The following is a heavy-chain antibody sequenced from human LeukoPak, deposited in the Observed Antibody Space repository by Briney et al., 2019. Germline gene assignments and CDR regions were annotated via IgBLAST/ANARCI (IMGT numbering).Heavy chain of an antibody. CDR3: ARHPLLWFGELSYGDWFDP. Sequence: PSETLSLTCAVYGGSFSGYYWSWIRQPPGKGLEWIGEINHSGSTNYNPSLKSRVTISVDTSKNQFSLKLSSVTAADTAVYYCARHPLLWFGELSYGDWFDPWGQGTLVTVSS. D-gene: IGHD3-10*01. J-gene: IGHJ5*02. V-gene: IGHV4-34*01. CDR2: INHSGST. CDR1: GGSFSGYY.